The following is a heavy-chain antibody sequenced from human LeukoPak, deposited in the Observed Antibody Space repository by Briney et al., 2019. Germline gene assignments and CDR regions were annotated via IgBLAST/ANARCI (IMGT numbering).Heavy chain of an antibody. V-gene: IGHV6-1*01. CDR2: TYYRSKWYN. CDR3: ARDPDSSGYQGDAFDI. J-gene: IGHJ3*02. D-gene: IGHD3-22*01. CDR1: GDSFSSNSAA. Sequence: SQTLSLTCAISGDSFSSNSAAWNWIRQSPSRGLEWLGRTYYRSKWYNDYAVSVKSRITINPDTSKNQFSLQLNSVTPEDTAVYYCARDPDSSGYQGDAFDIWGQGTMVTVSS.